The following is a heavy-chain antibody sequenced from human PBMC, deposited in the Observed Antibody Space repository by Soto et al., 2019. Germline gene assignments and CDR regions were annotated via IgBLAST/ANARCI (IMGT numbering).Heavy chain of an antibody. V-gene: IGHV2-5*01. CDR1: GFSLISSGMG. CDR3: AHSPFYDSSGYPDY. J-gene: IGHJ4*02. Sequence: SGPTHVNPTPTLTLTCTFSGFSLISSGMGLGWIRKAPGKALEWLALIYWNDDKRYSPSLKSRLTITKDTSKNQVVLTMTNMDPVDTATYYCAHSPFYDSSGYPDYWGQGTLVTVSS. CDR2: IYWNDDK. D-gene: IGHD3-22*01.